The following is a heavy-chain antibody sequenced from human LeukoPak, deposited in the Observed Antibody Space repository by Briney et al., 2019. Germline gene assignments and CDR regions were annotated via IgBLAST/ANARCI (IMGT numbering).Heavy chain of an antibody. J-gene: IGHJ4*02. D-gene: IGHD4-17*01. CDR2: ITSSGNTI. CDR1: GFTFSGYG. CDR3: ARLTTMTTTGGPFDY. V-gene: IGHV3-48*04. Sequence: GGSLRLSCAVSGFTFSGYGMHWVRQAPGKGLEWVSYITSSGNTIYYADSVKGRFTISRDNAKNSLYLQMNSLRAEDTAVYYCARLTTMTTTGGPFDYWGQGTLVTVSS.